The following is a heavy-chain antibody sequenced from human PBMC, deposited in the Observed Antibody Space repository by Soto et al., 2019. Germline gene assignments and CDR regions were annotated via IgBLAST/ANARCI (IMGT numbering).Heavy chain of an antibody. D-gene: IGHD2-2*03. V-gene: IGHV3-23*01. J-gene: IGHJ4*02. Sequence: GGSLRLSCAASGFTFSSYAMSWVRQAPGKGLEWVSAISGSGGSTYYADSVRGRFTISRDNSKNTLYLQMNSLRAEDTAVYYCAKEGGYCSSTSCYGRVYYWGQGTLVTVSS. CDR2: ISGSGGST. CDR1: GFTFSSYA. CDR3: AKEGGYCSSTSCYGRVYY.